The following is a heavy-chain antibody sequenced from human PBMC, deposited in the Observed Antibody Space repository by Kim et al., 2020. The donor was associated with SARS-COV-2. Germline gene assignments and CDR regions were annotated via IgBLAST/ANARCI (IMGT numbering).Heavy chain of an antibody. Sequence: KGRFTISRDNAKNSLYLQMNSLRAEDTAVYYCARGVKVGAYPPHYYGMDVWGQGTTVTVSS. J-gene: IGHJ6*02. D-gene: IGHD1-26*01. V-gene: IGHV3-11*06. CDR3: ARGVKVGAYPPHYYGMDV.